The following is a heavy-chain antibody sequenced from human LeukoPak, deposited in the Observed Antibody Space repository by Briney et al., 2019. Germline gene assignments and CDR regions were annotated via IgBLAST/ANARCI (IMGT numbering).Heavy chain of an antibody. V-gene: IGHV3-21*01. Sequence: WSLRLSCAASGFTFSSYSMNWVRQAPGKGLEWVSSISSSSSYIYYADSVKGRFTISRDNAKNSLYLQMNSLRAEDTAVYYCARGHDYGDYGGYWGQGTLVTVSS. D-gene: IGHD4-17*01. J-gene: IGHJ4*02. CDR3: ARGHDYGDYGGY. CDR2: ISSSSSYI. CDR1: GFTFSSYS.